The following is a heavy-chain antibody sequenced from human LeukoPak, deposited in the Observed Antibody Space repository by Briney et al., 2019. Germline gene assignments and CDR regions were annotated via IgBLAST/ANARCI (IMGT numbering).Heavy chain of an antibody. CDR2: IIPIFGTA. Sequence: SVKVSCKASGGTFSSYAISWVRQAPGQGLGWMGGIIPIFGTANYAQKFQGRVTITADESTSTAYMELSSLRSEDTAVYYCARDRGDYYDSSGYYYYFDYWGQGTLVTVSS. V-gene: IGHV1-69*13. J-gene: IGHJ4*02. CDR3: ARDRGDYYDSSGYYYYFDY. CDR1: GGTFSSYA. D-gene: IGHD3-22*01.